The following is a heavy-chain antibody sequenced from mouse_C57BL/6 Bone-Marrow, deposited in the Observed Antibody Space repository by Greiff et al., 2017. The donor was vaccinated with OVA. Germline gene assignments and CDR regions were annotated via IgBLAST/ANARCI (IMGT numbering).Heavy chain of an antibody. Sequence: QVQLQQSGAELARPGASVKLSCKASGYTFTSYGISWVKQRTGQGLEWIGEIYPRSGNTYYNEKFKGKATLTADKSSSTAYMELLSLTSEDSAVYFCASPFNYVRSWFAYWGQGTLVTVSA. CDR2: IYPRSGNT. J-gene: IGHJ3*01. CDR1: GYTFTSYG. V-gene: IGHV1-81*01. CDR3: ASPFNYVRSWFAY. D-gene: IGHD2-1*01.